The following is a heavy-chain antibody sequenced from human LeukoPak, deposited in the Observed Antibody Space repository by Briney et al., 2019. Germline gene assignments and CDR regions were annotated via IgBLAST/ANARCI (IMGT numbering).Heavy chain of an antibody. Sequence: PSETLSLTCTVSGGSISRYYWSWIRQPPGKGLEWSGYISDSGTTNYNPSLKSRVTISVDTSKKQFSLKLSSVTAADTAVYYCARVSWFPGTSYYYMDVWGKGTTVTVSS. CDR3: ARVSWFPGTSYYYMDV. CDR1: GGSISRYY. J-gene: IGHJ6*03. V-gene: IGHV4-59*01. D-gene: IGHD1-1*01. CDR2: ISDSGTT.